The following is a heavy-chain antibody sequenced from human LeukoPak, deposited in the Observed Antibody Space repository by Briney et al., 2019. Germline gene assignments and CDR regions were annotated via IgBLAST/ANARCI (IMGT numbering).Heavy chain of an antibody. J-gene: IGHJ3*02. V-gene: IGHV4-4*07. CDR1: GGSISSYY. Sequence: SETLSLTCTVSGGSISSYYWSWIRQPAGKGLEWIGRIYTSGSTNYNPSLKSRVTMSVDTSKNQFSLKLSSVTAAGTAVYYCARDLYSSSWYAGYAFDIWGQGTMVTVSS. D-gene: IGHD6-13*01. CDR3: ARDLYSSSWYAGYAFDI. CDR2: IYTSGST.